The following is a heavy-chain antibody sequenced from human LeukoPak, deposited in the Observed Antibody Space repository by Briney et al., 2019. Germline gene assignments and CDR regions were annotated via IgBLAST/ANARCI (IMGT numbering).Heavy chain of an antibody. CDR2: INHSGST. V-gene: IGHV4-34*01. Sequence: SETLSLTCAVYGGSFSGYYWSWIRQPPGKGLEWIGEINHSGSTNYNPSLKSRVTISRDTGKNQFSLKLSSVTAADTAVYYCARGRSRIAARLVAFDIWGQGTMVTVSS. J-gene: IGHJ3*02. CDR3: ARGRSRIAARLVAFDI. CDR1: GGSFSGYY. D-gene: IGHD6-6*01.